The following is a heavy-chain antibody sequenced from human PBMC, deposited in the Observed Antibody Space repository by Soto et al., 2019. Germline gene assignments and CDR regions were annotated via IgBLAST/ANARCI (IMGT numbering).Heavy chain of an antibody. D-gene: IGHD3-3*01. CDR3: ALRVRRKVFGLVKTTAIYFDL. Sequence: QITLNESGPTQVKPRQTLTLTCTFAGFSLTTSGVGVGWIRQSPGKAPEGLTLIYWDDDKRYSPSLKSRLTITKDTSKNQVVLTMAFLDPADPGTYYCALRVRRKVFGLVKTTAIYFDLWGQGTPVAVSS. V-gene: IGHV2-5*02. CDR1: GFSLTTSGVG. CDR2: IYWDDDK. J-gene: IGHJ4*02.